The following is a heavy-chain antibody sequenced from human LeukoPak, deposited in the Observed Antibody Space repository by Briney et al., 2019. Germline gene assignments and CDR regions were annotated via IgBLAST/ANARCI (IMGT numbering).Heavy chain of an antibody. J-gene: IGHJ3*02. CDR1: GGSISSSSYY. CDR2: IYYSGST. V-gene: IGHV4-39*07. D-gene: IGHD3-22*01. Sequence: PSETLSLTCTVSGGSISSSSYYWGWIRQPPGKGLEWIGSIYYSGSTYYNPSLKSRVTISVDTSKNQFSLKLSSVTAADTAVYYCARATPLYDSSGYYAPGAFDIWGQGTMVTVSS. CDR3: ARATPLYDSSGYYAPGAFDI.